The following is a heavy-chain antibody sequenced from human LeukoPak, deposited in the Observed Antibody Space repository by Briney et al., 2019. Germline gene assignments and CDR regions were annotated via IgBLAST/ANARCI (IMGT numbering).Heavy chain of an antibody. CDR2: MYYSGST. J-gene: IGHJ5*02. D-gene: IGHD3-22*01. CDR3: ARPYYYDSSIDP. Sequence: PSQTLSLTCTVSGGSISSGDYYWSWIRQPPGKGLEWIAYMYYSGSTYYNPSLKSRVTMSADTSKNQLSLKLSSVTAADTAVYYCARPYYYDSSIDPWGQGILVTVSS. V-gene: IGHV4-30-4*01. CDR1: GGSISSGDYY.